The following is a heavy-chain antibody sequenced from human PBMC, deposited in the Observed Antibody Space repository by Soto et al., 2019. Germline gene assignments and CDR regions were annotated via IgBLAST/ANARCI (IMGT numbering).Heavy chain of an antibody. CDR3: ARPALGRGRGLGYYCMGV. CDR1: GVTFSNYA. Sequence: QVQLVQSGAEVKKPGSSVKVSCTASGVTFSNYAISWVRQAPGQGLEWMGGIIPILGTANYAQKFRGRVTIVADESTSTAYMELSSLRSEDTAVYYCARPALGRGRGLGYYCMGVWGQGTTVTVSS. D-gene: IGHD3-10*01. J-gene: IGHJ6*02. V-gene: IGHV1-69*11. CDR2: IIPILGTA.